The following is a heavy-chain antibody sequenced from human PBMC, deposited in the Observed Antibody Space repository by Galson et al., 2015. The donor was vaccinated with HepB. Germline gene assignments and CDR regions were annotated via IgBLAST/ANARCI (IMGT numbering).Heavy chain of an antibody. CDR2: MNPNSGNT. D-gene: IGHD3-10*01. J-gene: IGHJ6*03. V-gene: IGHV1-8*01. CDR3: ARGQEGGDRGYYYYMDV. Sequence: SVKVSCKASGYTFTSYDINWVRQATGQGLEWMGWMNPNSGNTGYAQKFQGRVTMTRNTSISTAYMELSSLRSEDTAVYYCARGQEGGDRGYYYYMDVWGKGTTVTVSS. CDR1: GYTFTSYD.